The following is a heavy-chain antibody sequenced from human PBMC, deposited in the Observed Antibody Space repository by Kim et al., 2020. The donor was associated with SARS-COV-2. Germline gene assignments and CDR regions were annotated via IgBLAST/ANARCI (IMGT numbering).Heavy chain of an antibody. Sequence: SETLSLTCAVYGGSFSGYYWSWIRQPPGKGLEWIGEINHSGSTNYNPSLKSRVTISVDTSKNQFSLKLSSVTAADTAVYYCARGQQWLSYYGMDVWVQGT. CDR3: ARGQQWLSYYGMDV. CDR1: GGSFSGYY. CDR2: INHSGST. V-gene: IGHV4-34*01. J-gene: IGHJ6*02. D-gene: IGHD3-22*01.